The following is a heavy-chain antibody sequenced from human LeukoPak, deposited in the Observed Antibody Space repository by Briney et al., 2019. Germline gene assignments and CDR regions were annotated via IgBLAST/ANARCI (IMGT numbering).Heavy chain of an antibody. Sequence: SETLSLTCTVSGGSISSRSYYWGWIRQPPGEGLEWIGTIYYSGSTYYNPSLKSRVTISVDTPKNQFSLKLSSVTAADTAVYYCARFIGYSSSSWFGFDYWGQGTLVTVSS. J-gene: IGHJ4*02. V-gene: IGHV4-39*01. CDR2: IYYSGST. CDR3: ARFIGYSSSSWFGFDY. D-gene: IGHD6-13*01. CDR1: GGSISSRSYY.